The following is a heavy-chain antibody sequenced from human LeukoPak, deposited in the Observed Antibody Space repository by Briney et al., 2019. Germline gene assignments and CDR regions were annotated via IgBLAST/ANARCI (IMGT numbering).Heavy chain of an antibody. CDR3: AKWPEGAMDYFDY. V-gene: IGHV3-23*01. CDR2: ISGDGTRT. J-gene: IGHJ4*02. Sequence: PGGSLRLSCAASGFSFSSYAMTWARQAPVKGLEWVSAISGDGTRTYYADSVKGRFTISRDNSKNTLYLEMSSPRVEDTAIYYCAKWPEGAMDYFDYWGQGTLVTVSS. CDR1: GFSFSSYA. D-gene: IGHD3-16*01.